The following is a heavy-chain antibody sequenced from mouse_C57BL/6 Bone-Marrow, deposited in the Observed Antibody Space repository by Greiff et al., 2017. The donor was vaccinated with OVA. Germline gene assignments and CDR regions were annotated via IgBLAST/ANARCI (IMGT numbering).Heavy chain of an antibody. V-gene: IGHV1-82*01. Sequence: VQVVESGPELVKPGASVKISCKASGYAFSSSWMNWVKQRPGKGLEWIGRIYPGDGDTNYNGKFKGKATLTADKSSSTAYMQLSSLTSEDSAVYFCARHEDGYYASYFAYWGQGTTPTVSS. D-gene: IGHD2-3*01. J-gene: IGHJ2*01. CDR2: IYPGDGDT. CDR1: GYAFSSSW. CDR3: ARHEDGYYASYFAY.